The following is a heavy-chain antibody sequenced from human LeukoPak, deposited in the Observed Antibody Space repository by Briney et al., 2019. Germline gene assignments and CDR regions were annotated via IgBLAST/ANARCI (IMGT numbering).Heavy chain of an antibody. CDR3: AGLPGDIVVVPAAKRDY. J-gene: IGHJ4*02. V-gene: IGHV4-34*01. CDR2: INHSGST. CDR1: GGSFSGYY. Sequence: PSETLSLTCAVYGGSFSGYYWSWIRQPPGKGLEWIGEINHSGSTNYNPSLKSRVTISVDTSKNQFFLKLSSVTAADTAVYYCAGLPGDIVVVPAAKRDYWGQGTLVTVSS. D-gene: IGHD2-2*01.